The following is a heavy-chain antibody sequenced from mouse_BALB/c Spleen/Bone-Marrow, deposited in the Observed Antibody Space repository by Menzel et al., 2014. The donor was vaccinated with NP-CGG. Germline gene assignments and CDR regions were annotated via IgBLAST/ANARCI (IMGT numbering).Heavy chain of an antibody. CDR1: GFNIKDYY. V-gene: IGHV14-4*02. Sequence: EVKLMESGAELVRSGASVKLSCTASGFNIKDYYMHWVKQRPEQGLEWIGWIDPENGDTEYAPKFQGKATMTADTSSNTAELQVSSLTSEDTAGYYCNGREAMDYWGQGTSVTVSS. CDR3: NGREAMDY. CDR2: IDPENGDT. J-gene: IGHJ4*01.